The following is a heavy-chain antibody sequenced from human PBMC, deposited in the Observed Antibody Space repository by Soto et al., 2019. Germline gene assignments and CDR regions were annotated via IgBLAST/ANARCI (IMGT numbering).Heavy chain of an antibody. CDR1: GFTFSDYY. J-gene: IGHJ4*02. D-gene: IGHD6-13*01. CDR2: ISSSSSYT. CDR3: ASGFSSSWTNFDY. Sequence: QVQLVESGGGLVKPGGSLRLSCAASGFTFSDYYMSWIRQAPGKGLEWVSYISSSSSYTNYADSVKGRFTISRDNAKNSLYLQMNSLRAEDTAVYYCASGFSSSWTNFDYWGQGPLVTVSS. V-gene: IGHV3-11*05.